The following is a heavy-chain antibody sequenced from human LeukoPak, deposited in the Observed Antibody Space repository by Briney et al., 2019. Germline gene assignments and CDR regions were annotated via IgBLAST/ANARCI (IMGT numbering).Heavy chain of an antibody. V-gene: IGHV4-38-2*02. Sequence: SETLSLTCTVTGYSIRNGYYWAWLRQSPVKGLEWIGSVYLTGSTFYNPSLKSRVTISVDMSKNQFSLNLTSVTAADTAVYYCAKSKSGYPQEWGQGTLVTVSS. CDR2: VYLTGST. CDR1: GYSIRNGYY. D-gene: IGHD3-3*01. CDR3: AKSKSGYPQE. J-gene: IGHJ4*02.